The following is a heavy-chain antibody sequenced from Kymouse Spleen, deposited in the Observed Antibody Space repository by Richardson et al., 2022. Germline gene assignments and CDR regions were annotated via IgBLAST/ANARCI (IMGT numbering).Heavy chain of an antibody. CDR2: IKSKTDGGTT. Sequence: EVQLVESGGGLVKPGGSLRLSCAASGFTFSNAWMSWVRQAPGKGLEWVGRIKSKTDGGTTDYAAPVKGRFTISRDDSKNTLYLQMNSLKTEDTAVYYCTTDRWLREYYGMDVWGQGTTVTVSS. CDR3: TTDRWLREYYGMDV. V-gene: IGHV3-15*01. D-gene: IGHD5-12*01. J-gene: IGHJ6*02. CDR1: GFTFSNAW.